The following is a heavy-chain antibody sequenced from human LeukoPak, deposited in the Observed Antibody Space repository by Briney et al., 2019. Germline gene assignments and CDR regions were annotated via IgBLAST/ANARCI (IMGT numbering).Heavy chain of an antibody. D-gene: IGHD2-8*02. V-gene: IGHV3-30*18. J-gene: IGHJ4*02. CDR2: ISFDESKK. CDR3: AKELGTGGILFDY. Sequence: PGGSLRLSCAASEFSFSSYLMHWVRQAPGKGLEWVALISFDESKKYYADSVRGRFTISRDNSKNTLYLQMNSLRAEDTALYYCAKELGTGGILFDYWGQGTLVTVSS. CDR1: EFSFSSYL.